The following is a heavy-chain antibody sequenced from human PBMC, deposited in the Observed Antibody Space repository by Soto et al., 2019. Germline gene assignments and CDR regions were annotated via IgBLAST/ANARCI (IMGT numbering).Heavy chain of an antibody. V-gene: IGHV4-34*01. CDR1: GGSFSGYY. J-gene: IGHJ4*02. CDR2: INHSGST. Sequence: SETLSLTCAVYGGSFSGYYWTWIRQPPGTGLEWMGEINHSGSTNYTPFLMSRVTISVDTSKNQFSLKLTSVTAADTAVYYCARDKITGLFDYWGQGTLVTVSS. D-gene: IGHD2-8*02. CDR3: ARDKITGLFDY.